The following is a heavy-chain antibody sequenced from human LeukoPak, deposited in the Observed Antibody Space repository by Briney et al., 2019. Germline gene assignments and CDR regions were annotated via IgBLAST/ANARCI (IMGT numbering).Heavy chain of an antibody. CDR2: ISSSSSYI. CDR3: ARDQVLWFGELLRINAFDI. V-gene: IGHV3-21*01. Sequence: GGSLRLSCAASGFTFSSYGMSWVRQAPGKGLEWVSSISSSSSYIYYADSVKGRFTISRDNAKNSLYLQMNSLRAEDTAVYYCARDQVLWFGELLRINAFDIWGQGTMVTVSS. D-gene: IGHD3-10*01. CDR1: GFTFSSYG. J-gene: IGHJ3*02.